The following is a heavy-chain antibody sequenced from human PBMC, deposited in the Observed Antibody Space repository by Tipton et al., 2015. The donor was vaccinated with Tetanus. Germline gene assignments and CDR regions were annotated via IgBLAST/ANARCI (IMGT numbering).Heavy chain of an antibody. D-gene: IGHD5-18*01. CDR3: ARGRYSHGYLWDS. Sequence: QLVQSGGGLVKPGGSLRLSCAASGFSIRDYYMTWIRQAPGKGLEWLAHISNSGSPIYYAESVKGRFTISRDNTNNSLSLQMNSLRAEDTATYYCARGRYSHGYLWDSWGQGTLVTVSA. CDR1: GFSIRDYY. CDR2: ISNSGSPI. V-gene: IGHV3-11*01. J-gene: IGHJ4*02.